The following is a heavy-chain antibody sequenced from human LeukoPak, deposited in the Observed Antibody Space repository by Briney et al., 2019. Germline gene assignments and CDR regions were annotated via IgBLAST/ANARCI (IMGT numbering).Heavy chain of an antibody. CDR3: ARDYYYYDSGSYYSNIAN. J-gene: IGHJ4*02. Sequence: PGGSLRLSCAASGFNFSIYWMSWVRQAPGRGLEWVANIKEDGSEKYYVDSVKGRFTISRDNAKNSLFLQMNSMRVEDTAVYYCARDYYYYDSGSYYSNIANWGQGTLVTASS. V-gene: IGHV3-7*01. CDR2: IKEDGSEK. CDR1: GFNFSIYW. D-gene: IGHD3-10*01.